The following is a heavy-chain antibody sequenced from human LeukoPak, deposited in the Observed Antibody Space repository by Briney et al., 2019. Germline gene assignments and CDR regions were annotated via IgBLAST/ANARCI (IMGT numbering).Heavy chain of an antibody. Sequence: AASVKVSCKASGYTFTSYNINWVRQATGQGLEWMGRMNPNSGNTGYAQKFQGRVTMTRNTSVGTAYMELSSLRSEDTAVYYCARGENFRSTDDVIDYWGQGTLVTVSS. CDR3: ARGENFRSTDDVIDY. CDR1: GYTFTSYN. D-gene: IGHD4-11*01. CDR2: MNPNSGNT. J-gene: IGHJ4*02. V-gene: IGHV1-8*01.